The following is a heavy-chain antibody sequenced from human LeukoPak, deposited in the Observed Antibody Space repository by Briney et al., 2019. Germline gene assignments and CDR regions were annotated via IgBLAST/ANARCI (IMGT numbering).Heavy chain of an antibody. CDR1: GYTFTGYY. CDR2: INPNSGGT. Sequence: ASVKVSCKASGYTFTGYYMHWVRQASGQGLEWMGWINPNSGGTNYAQKFQGRVTMTRDTSISTAYMELSRLRSDDTAVYYCARDPKPEYGMDVWGQGTTVTVSS. V-gene: IGHV1-2*02. CDR3: ARDPKPEYGMDV. J-gene: IGHJ6*02.